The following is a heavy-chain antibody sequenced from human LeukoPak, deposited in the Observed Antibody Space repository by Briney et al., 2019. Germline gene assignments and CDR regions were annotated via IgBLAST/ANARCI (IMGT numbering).Heavy chain of an antibody. Sequence: GGSLRLSCAASGFTFSDYYMSWIRQAPGKGLEWVSYISSSGSTIYYADSVKGRFTISRDNAKSSLYLQMNSLRAEDTAVYYCARGQWFGELNPSGWFDSWGQGTLVTVSS. CDR1: GFTFSDYY. CDR2: ISSSGSTI. CDR3: ARGQWFGELNPSGWFDS. D-gene: IGHD3-10*01. J-gene: IGHJ5*01. V-gene: IGHV3-11*01.